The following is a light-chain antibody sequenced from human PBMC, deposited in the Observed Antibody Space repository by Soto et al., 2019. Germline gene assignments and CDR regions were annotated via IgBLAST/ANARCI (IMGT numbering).Light chain of an antibody. V-gene: IGKV3-11*01. CDR3: QQRSNWPPS. J-gene: IGKJ3*01. CDR2: DAS. CDR1: QSVSSY. Sequence: EIVLTQSPATLSLSPGERATLSCRASQSVSSYLAWYKQKPSQAPRLLLYDASNRATGIPARFSGSGSVTDFTLTISSLEPEDFAVYYCQQRSNWPPSFGPGTKVDIK.